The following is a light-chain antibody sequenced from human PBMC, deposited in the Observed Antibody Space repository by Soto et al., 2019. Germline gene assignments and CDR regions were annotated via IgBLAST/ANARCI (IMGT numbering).Light chain of an antibody. CDR1: QSVTNSY. CDR2: GAL. J-gene: IGKJ2*01. Sequence: ETVLTQSPGTLSLSPGERATLSCRASQSVTNSYLAWFQQKPGQAPRLLIFGALSRATGIPDRFSGSGSGTDFTLTISRLEPDDFALYFCQQYERPPFAFGQGTKLEIK. V-gene: IGKV3-20*01. CDR3: QQYERPPFA.